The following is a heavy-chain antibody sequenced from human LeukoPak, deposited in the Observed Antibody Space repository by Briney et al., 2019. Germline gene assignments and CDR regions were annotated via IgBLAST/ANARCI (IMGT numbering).Heavy chain of an antibody. CDR2: FISSSSYI. CDR3: ARDRVDIVVVPAAPDAFDI. Sequence: GGPLSPSCAASGFTFSSYSMNWVRQPPGKGLDGVSSFISSSSYIYYADSVKGRFTISRDNAKNSLYLQMNSLRAEDTAVYYCARDRVDIVVVPAAPDAFDIWGQGTMVTVSS. CDR1: GFTFSSYS. V-gene: IGHV3-21*01. J-gene: IGHJ3*02. D-gene: IGHD2-2*01.